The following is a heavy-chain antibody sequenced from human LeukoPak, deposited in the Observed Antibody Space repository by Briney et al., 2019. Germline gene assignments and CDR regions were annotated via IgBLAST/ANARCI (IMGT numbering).Heavy chain of an antibody. J-gene: IGHJ3*02. V-gene: IGHV3-30-3*01. CDR2: ISYDGSNK. D-gene: IGHD6-6*01. CDR3: ASPGLDVKAFDI. CDR1: GFTFSSYA. Sequence: GGSLRLSCAASGFTFSSYAMHWVRQAPGKGLEWVAVISYDGSNKYYADSVKGRFTISRDNSKNTLYLQMNSLRAEDTAVCYCASPGLDVKAFDIWGQGTMVTVSS.